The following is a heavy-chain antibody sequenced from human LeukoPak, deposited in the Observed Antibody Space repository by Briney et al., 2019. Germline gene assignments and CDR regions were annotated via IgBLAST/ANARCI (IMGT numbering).Heavy chain of an antibody. Sequence: ASVKVSCKASGYTFTSYDINWVRQATGQGLEWMGWMNPNSGNTVFAQNFRDRLTITRSTSMSTAYVELTSLRSQDTAVYYCARADSPGASFHYWGQGTLVTVSS. CDR2: MNPNSGNT. J-gene: IGHJ4*02. CDR1: GYTFTSYD. D-gene: IGHD1-26*01. V-gene: IGHV1-8*01. CDR3: ARADSPGASFHY.